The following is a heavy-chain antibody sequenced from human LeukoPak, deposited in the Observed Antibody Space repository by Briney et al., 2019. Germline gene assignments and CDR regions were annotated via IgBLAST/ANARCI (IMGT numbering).Heavy chain of an antibody. CDR2: INPRGGST. D-gene: IGHD2-21*02. CDR1: RYTFTNYF. Sequence: ASVKVSCKASRYTFTNYFMHWVRQAPGQGLEWMGIINPRGGSTGYAQKFQGRITMTTDVSTRTVYMELSSLESEDTAVYYCARRDCVGDCYSNWFDPWGQGTLVTVSS. V-gene: IGHV1-46*01. CDR3: ARRDCVGDCYSNWFDP. J-gene: IGHJ5*02.